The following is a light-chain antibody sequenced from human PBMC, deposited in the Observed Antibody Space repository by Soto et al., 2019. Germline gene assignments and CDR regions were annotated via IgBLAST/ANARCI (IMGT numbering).Light chain of an antibody. V-gene: IGKV3-15*01. J-gene: IGKJ4*01. CDR3: QHYVTWPLT. Sequence: VMTQSPATLSVSPGERATLSCRASRGIGSTLAWYQQKPGQTPRLLIYDTSTRATGVPARFIGSASGTEFTLTITSLQSEDFAIYYCQHYVTWPLTFGGGTRVENK. CDR1: RGIGST. CDR2: DTS.